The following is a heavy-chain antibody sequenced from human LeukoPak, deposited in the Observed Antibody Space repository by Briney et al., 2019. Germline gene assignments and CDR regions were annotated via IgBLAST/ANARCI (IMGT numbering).Heavy chain of an antibody. CDR1: GYTFTSYG. CDR3: ARGVTIFGVVGLNFDY. CDR2: ISAYNGNT. Sequence: ASVKVSCKASGYTFTSYGISWVRQAPGQGLEWMGWISAYNGNTNYAQKLQGRVTMTTDTSTSTAYMELRSLRSDDTAVYYCARGVTIFGVVGLNFDYWGQGTLDTVSS. J-gene: IGHJ4*02. V-gene: IGHV1-18*01. D-gene: IGHD3-3*01.